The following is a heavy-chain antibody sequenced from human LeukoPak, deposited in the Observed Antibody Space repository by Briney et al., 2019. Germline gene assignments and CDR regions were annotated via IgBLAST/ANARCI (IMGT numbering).Heavy chain of an antibody. CDR1: GFTFSSYA. D-gene: IGHD3-3*01. CDR2: ISGSGVST. Sequence: GSLRLSCAASGFTFSSYAMSWVRRAPGKGLEWVSSISGSGVSTYSADPVKGRFTISRDNSKNTLYLQMNSLRAEDTAVYYCAKFRSGYYWYYYDMDVWGQGTTVTVSS. CDR3: AKFRSGYYWYYYDMDV. J-gene: IGHJ6*02. V-gene: IGHV3-23*01.